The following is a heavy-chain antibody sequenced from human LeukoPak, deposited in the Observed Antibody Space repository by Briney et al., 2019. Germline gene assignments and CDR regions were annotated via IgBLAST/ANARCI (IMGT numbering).Heavy chain of an antibody. Sequence: GESLRLSCEASGFTFSNYVIHWVRQAPGKGLEWLAVISYNGTNKYYTDSVKGRFTISRDHSKTTVDLQMDSVGGAATAVYYCARGPTYYYMDVWGKGTTVTVSS. CDR3: ARGPTYYYMDV. J-gene: IGHJ6*03. V-gene: IGHV3-30-3*01. CDR2: ISYNGTNK. CDR1: GFTFSNYV.